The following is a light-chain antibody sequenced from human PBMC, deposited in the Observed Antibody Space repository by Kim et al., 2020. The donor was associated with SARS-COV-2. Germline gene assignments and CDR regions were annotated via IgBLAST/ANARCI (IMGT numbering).Light chain of an antibody. CDR1: ISNIGSNY. V-gene: IGLV1-47*01. CDR3: AAWDDRLSGSYV. J-gene: IGLJ1*01. CDR2: KSY. Sequence: HRVTFSCSGTISNIGSNYVSWYQQVPGTVPKLLIYKSYERPPGVPDRFSASRSGTSASLAISGLRSEDEADYYCAAWDDRLSGSYVFGTGTKVTVL.